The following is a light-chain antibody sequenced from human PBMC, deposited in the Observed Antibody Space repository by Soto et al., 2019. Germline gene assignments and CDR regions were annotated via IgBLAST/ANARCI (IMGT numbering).Light chain of an antibody. Sequence: QSALTQPPSASGAPGQSVTVSCTGTSSDIGDTHYVSWYQQHPGKVPKLMIYEVSKRPSGVPDRFSGSKSGNTASLTVSGLQAEDEADYYCSSYAGSNIDYVFGTGTKV. CDR3: SSYAGSNIDYV. CDR1: SSDIGDTHY. J-gene: IGLJ1*01. CDR2: EVS. V-gene: IGLV2-8*01.